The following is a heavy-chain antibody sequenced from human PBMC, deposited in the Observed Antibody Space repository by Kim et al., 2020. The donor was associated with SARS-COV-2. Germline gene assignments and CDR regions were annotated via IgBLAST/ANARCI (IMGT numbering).Heavy chain of an antibody. CDR2: IRSKAYGGTT. J-gene: IGHJ4*02. V-gene: IGHV3-49*03. D-gene: IGHD6-13*01. Sequence: GGSLRLSCTASGFTFGDYAMSWFRQAPGKGLEWVGFIRSKAYGGTTEYAASVKGRFTISRDDSKSIAYLQMNSLKTEDTAVYYCTRALAAAGTEPDYWGQGTLVTVSS. CDR1: GFTFGDYA. CDR3: TRALAAAGTEPDY.